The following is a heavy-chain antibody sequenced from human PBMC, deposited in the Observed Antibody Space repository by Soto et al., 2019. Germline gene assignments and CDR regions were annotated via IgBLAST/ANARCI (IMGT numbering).Heavy chain of an antibody. J-gene: IGHJ2*01. Sequence: SCTPSLTCAVYGGSFSGQYWSWILQPPGRGLEWIQEINHSGSTNYNPSLKSRVTISVDASKNQFSLKLSSVTAADTGVYYCARGVPGYCSGGSCDSYADYWYFDLWGRGTLVTVSS. D-gene: IGHD2-15*01. CDR2: INHSGST. CDR3: ARGVPGYCSGGSCDSYADYWYFDL. CDR1: GGSFSGQY. V-gene: IGHV4-34*01.